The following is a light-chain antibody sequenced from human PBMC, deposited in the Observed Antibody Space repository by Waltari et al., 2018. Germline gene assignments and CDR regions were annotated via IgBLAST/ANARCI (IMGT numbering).Light chain of an antibody. Sequence: EIHMTQSPSSVSASVGDRVSMSCRASQDISTSLAWYQQKSGQAHSRLIYHSSTLQSGVASRFSGAGTGTDFTLAINNLHPEDFATYFCQQGDTSPPTFGPGTKVELK. CDR3: QQGDTSPPT. J-gene: IGKJ1*01. V-gene: IGKV1-12*01. CDR2: HSS. CDR1: QDISTS.